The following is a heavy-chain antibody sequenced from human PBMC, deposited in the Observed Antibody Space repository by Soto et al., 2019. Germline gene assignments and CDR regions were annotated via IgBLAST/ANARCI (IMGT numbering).Heavy chain of an antibody. D-gene: IGHD3-10*01. CDR3: ARDPMGRYYGSGSYYFDY. Sequence: QVQLVESGGGVVQPGRSLRLSCAASGFTFSSYAMHWVRQAPGKGLEWVAVISYDGSNKYYADSVKGRFTISRDNSKNTLYLQMTSRRAENTAVYYCARDPMGRYYGSGSYYFDYWGQGTLVTVSS. CDR1: GFTFSSYA. CDR2: ISYDGSNK. V-gene: IGHV3-30-3*01. J-gene: IGHJ4*02.